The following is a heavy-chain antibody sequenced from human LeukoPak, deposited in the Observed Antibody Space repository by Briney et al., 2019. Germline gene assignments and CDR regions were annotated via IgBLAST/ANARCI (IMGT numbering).Heavy chain of an antibody. J-gene: IGHJ4*02. V-gene: IGHV6-1*01. D-gene: IGHD3-22*01. CDR2: TYYRSKWYN. CDR1: GDSVSSNSAA. CDR3: ARFGRTYYYDSSGYYRYFDY. Sequence: SQTLSLTCAISGDSVSSNSAAWNWIRQSPSRGLEWLGRTYYRSKWYNDYAVSVKSRITINPDTSKNQFSLQLNSVTPEDTAVYYCARFGRTYYYDSSGYYRYFDYWGQGTPVTVSS.